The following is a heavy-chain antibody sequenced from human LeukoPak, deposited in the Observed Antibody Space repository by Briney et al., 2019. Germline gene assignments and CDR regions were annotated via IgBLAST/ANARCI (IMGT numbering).Heavy chain of an antibody. CDR3: TRVTFSWYVDY. CDR2: IRSKAYGGTT. V-gene: IGHV3-49*04. D-gene: IGHD6-13*01. Sequence: GGSLRLSCAASGFTVSSNYMSWVRQAPGKGLEWVGFIRSKAYGGTTEYAASVKGRFTISRDDSKSIAYLQMNSLKTEDTAVYYCTRVTFSWYVDYWGQGTLVTVSS. J-gene: IGHJ4*02. CDR1: GFTVSSNY.